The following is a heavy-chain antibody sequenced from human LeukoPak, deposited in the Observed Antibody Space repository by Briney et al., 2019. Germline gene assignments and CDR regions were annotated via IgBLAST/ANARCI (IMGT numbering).Heavy chain of an antibody. Sequence: GGSLRLSCAASGFTFSSYGMHWVRQAPGMGLEWVALIWYDGSNEYHADSVKGRFTISRDNSKNTLYLQMNSLRAEDTAVYFCARARTFGGVIVIPYYFDYWGQGTLVTVSS. CDR2: IWYDGSNE. J-gene: IGHJ4*02. CDR1: GFTFSSYG. D-gene: IGHD3-16*02. CDR3: ARARTFGGVIVIPYYFDY. V-gene: IGHV3-33*01.